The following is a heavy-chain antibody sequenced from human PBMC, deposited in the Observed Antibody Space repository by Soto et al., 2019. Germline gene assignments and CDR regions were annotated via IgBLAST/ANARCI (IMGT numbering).Heavy chain of an antibody. CDR2: ISWDGGST. V-gene: IGHV3-43*01. CDR3: AKALGGYNWNYAGADY. D-gene: IGHD1-7*01. Sequence: EVQLVESGGVVVQPGGSLRLSCAASGFTFDDYTMHWVRQAPGKGLEWVSLISWDGGSTYYADSVKGRFTISRDNSKNYLYLQMNSLRTEDTALYYCAKALGGYNWNYAGADYWGQGTLVTVSS. J-gene: IGHJ4*02. CDR1: GFTFDDYT.